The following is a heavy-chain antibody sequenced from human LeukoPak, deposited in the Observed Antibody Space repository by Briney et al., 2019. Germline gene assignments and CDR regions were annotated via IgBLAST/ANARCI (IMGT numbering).Heavy chain of an antibody. CDR1: GGSISSSSYY. V-gene: IGHV4-39*01. CDR3: ATGLGCYFDY. J-gene: IGHJ4*02. CDR2: IYYSGST. D-gene: IGHD3-16*01. Sequence: SSETLSLTCTVSGGSISSSSYYWGWIRQPPGKGLEWIGSIYYSGSTYYNPSLKSRVTISVDTSKNQFSLKLSSVTAADTAVYHCATGLGCYFDYWGQGTLVTVSS.